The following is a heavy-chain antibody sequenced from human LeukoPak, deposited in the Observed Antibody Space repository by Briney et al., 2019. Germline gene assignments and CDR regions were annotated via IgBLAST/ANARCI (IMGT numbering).Heavy chain of an antibody. CDR2: ISTSSGYI. D-gene: IGHD4-17*01. V-gene: IGHV3-21*01. CDR1: GFXFSGYS. J-gene: IGHJ4*02. Sequence: GGSLRLSCAASGFXFSGYSINWVRQAPGKGLEWVSSISTSSGYIYYADSVQGRFTISRDNAKNSLYLQMNSLRAEDTAMYYCARNRGDPSYFDYWGQGILVTVSS. CDR3: ARNRGDPSYFDY.